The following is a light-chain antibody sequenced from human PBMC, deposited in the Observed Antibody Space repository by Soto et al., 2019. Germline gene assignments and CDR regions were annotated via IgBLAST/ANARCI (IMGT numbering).Light chain of an antibody. J-gene: IGKJ1*01. V-gene: IGKV1D-12*01. CDR1: QAISTW. CDR2: AAS. Sequence: DIQITQSPSSVSASVGDRVTITCRASQAISTWLAWYQQKPGKAPKLLIYAASTLQTGVPARFSGSGSGTDFTLTISSLQPEDFATYYCQQANSFPRTFGQGTKVEIK. CDR3: QQANSFPRT.